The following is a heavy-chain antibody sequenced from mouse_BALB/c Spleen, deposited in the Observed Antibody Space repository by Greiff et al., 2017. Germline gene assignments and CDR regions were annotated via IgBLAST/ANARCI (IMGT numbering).Heavy chain of an antibody. J-gene: IGHJ4*01. CDR3: GDCYGEYEN. D-gene: IGHD2-13*01. CDR1: GYTFTSYW. V-gene: IGHV1-7*01. Sequence: QVQLLQSGADLAKPGASVKLSCKASGYTFTSYWMHWVKQRPGQGLEWIGYINPSTGYTKYNQKFKDKATLTADKSSSTNYMQLSSLTSEDSAVYDCGDCYGEYENWGQGTTVTVSS. CDR2: INPSTGYT.